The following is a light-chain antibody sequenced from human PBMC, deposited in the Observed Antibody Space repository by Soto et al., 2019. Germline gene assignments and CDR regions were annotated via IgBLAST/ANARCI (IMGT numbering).Light chain of an antibody. Sequence: EIVLTQSPATLSLSPGERATLSCRASQSVSSDFAWYQQKPGQAPRLLIYDASNRATGIPARFSGTGSGTDFTLTISSLETEDFALYYCQHRHNFGPGTKVDIK. J-gene: IGKJ3*01. V-gene: IGKV3-11*01. CDR1: QSVSSD. CDR2: DAS. CDR3: QHRHN.